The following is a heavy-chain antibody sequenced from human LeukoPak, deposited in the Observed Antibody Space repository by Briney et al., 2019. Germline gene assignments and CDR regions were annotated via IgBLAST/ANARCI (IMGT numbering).Heavy chain of an antibody. CDR1: GFTFSSYG. CDR3: ARVGLRDAFDI. CDR2: ISSSSSYT. J-gene: IGHJ3*02. D-gene: IGHD4-17*01. V-gene: IGHV3-21*05. Sequence: GGSLRLSCAASGFTFSSYGMHWVRQAPGKGLEWVSYISSSSSYTNYADSVKGRFTISRDNAKNSLYLQMNSLRAEDTAVYYCARVGLRDAFDIWGQGTMVTVSS.